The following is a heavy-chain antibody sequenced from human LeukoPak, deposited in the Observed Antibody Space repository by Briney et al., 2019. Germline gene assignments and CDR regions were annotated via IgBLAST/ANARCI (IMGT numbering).Heavy chain of an antibody. D-gene: IGHD2-21*01. CDR3: ARRGENGYLLCGADCYSEYFDY. J-gene: IGHJ4*02. CDR2: IYYSGST. V-gene: IGHV4-39*07. Sequence: SETLSLTCTVSGGSISSSSYYWGWIRQPPGKGLEWIGSIYYSGSTYYNPSLESRVTISVDTSKNQFSLKLSSVTAADTAVYYCARRGENGYLLCGADCYSEYFDYWGQGTPVTVSS. CDR1: GGSISSSSYY.